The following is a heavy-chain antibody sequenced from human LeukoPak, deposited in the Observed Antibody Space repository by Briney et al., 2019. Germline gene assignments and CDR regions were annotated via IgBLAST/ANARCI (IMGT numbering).Heavy chain of an antibody. D-gene: IGHD3-3*01. CDR2: INHSGST. Sequence: SETLSLTCAVYGGSFSGYYWSWIRQPPGKGLEWIGEINHSGSTNYNPSLKSRVTISVDTSKNQFSLKLSSVTAADTAVYYCARGSRITIFGVALQYYFDYWGQGTLVTVSS. J-gene: IGHJ4*02. CDR3: ARGSRITIFGVALQYYFDY. CDR1: GGSFSGYY. V-gene: IGHV4-34*01.